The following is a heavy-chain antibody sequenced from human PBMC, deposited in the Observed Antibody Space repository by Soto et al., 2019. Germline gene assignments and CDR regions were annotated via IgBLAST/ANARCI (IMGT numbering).Heavy chain of an antibody. Sequence: GGSLRLSCTASEFSLSSSDMHWVRRAPGKGLEWLAVSSFDGTQQFYGDSVKGRFTVSRDNSNNTLYLEMNSLRTEDTAVYCSAKQLRGSGWYPLDSWGQGTPVTVSS. D-gene: IGHD6-19*01. CDR3: AKQLRGSGWYPLDS. CDR1: EFSLSSSD. V-gene: IGHV3-30*18. CDR2: SSFDGTQQ. J-gene: IGHJ4*02.